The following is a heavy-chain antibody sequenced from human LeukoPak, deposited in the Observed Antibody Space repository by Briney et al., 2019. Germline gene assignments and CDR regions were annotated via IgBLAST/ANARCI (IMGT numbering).Heavy chain of an antibody. V-gene: IGHV4-59*08. J-gene: IGHJ6*03. D-gene: IGHD6-19*01. CDR3: ARRPRYSSGWYSVDYYYYMDV. Sequence: SETLSLTRTVSGGSISSYYWSWIRQPPGKRLEWIGYIYYSGSTNYNPSLKSRVTISVDTSKNQFSLKLSSVTAADTAVYYCARRPRYSSGWYSVDYYYYMDVWGKGTTVTVSS. CDR1: GGSISSYY. CDR2: IYYSGST.